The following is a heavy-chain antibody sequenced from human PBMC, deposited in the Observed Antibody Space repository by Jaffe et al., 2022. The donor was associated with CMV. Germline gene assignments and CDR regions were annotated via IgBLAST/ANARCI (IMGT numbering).Heavy chain of an antibody. Sequence: QVQLQQWGAGLLKPSETLSLTCAVYGGSFSGYYWSWIRQPPGKGLEWIGEINHSGSTNYNPSLKSRVTISVDTSKNQFSLKLSSVTAADTAVYYCARGTAARAWFDPWGQGTLVTVSS. CDR2: INHSGST. D-gene: IGHD6-6*01. J-gene: IGHJ5*02. CDR3: ARGTAARAWFDP. V-gene: IGHV4-34*01. CDR1: GGSFSGYY.